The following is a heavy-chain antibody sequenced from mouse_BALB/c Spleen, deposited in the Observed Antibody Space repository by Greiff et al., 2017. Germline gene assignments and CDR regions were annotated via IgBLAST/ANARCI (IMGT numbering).Heavy chain of an antibody. CDR3: PITYYYAMDY. CDR2: IDPENGDT. CDR1: GFNIKDYY. Sequence: VHVKQSGAELVRSGASVKLSCTASGFNIKDYYMHWVKQRPEQGLEWIGWIDPENGDTEYAPKFQGKATMTADTSSNTAYLQLSSLTSEDTAVYYCPITYYYAMDYWGQGTSVTVSS. J-gene: IGHJ4*01. V-gene: IGHV14-4*02. D-gene: IGHD1-1*01.